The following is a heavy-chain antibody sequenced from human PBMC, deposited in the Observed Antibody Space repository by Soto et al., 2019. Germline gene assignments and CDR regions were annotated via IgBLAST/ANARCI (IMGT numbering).Heavy chain of an antibody. D-gene: IGHD6-19*01. CDR1: GFTFSSYA. V-gene: IGHV3-30-3*01. CDR2: ISYDGSNK. Sequence: GGSLRLSCAASGFTFSSYAMHWVRQAPGKGLEWVAVISYDGSNKYYADSVKGRFTISRDNSKNTLYLQMNSLRAEDTAVYYCARDTFSSGWLGVIDYWGQGTLVTVSS. CDR3: ARDTFSSGWLGVIDY. J-gene: IGHJ4*02.